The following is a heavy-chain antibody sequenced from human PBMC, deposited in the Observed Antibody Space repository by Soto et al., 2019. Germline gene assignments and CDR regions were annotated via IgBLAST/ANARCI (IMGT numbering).Heavy chain of an antibody. CDR1: GGTFSSYA. Sequence: QVQLVQSGAEVKKPGSSVKVSCKASGGTFSSYAISWVRQAPGQGLEWMGGIIPIFGTANYAQKFQGRVTITANKSASTAYMELSSLRSEDTAVHCCAISVAAAGLELYYFVFLGQGTLVTVSS. D-gene: IGHD6-13*01. CDR2: IIPIFGTA. J-gene: IGHJ4*02. CDR3: AISVAAAGLELYYFVF. V-gene: IGHV1-69*06.